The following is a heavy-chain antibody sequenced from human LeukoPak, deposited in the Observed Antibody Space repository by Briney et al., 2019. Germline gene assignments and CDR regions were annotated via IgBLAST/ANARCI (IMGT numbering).Heavy chain of an antibody. D-gene: IGHD6-19*01. J-gene: IGHJ4*02. CDR1: GGSISGSNYY. CDR2: IYYSGST. V-gene: IGHV4-39*01. CDR3: ARHRLRLVLGDFDN. Sequence: SETLSLTCTVSGGSISGSNYYWGWIRQPPGKGLEWIGSIYYSGSTYYNPSLKSRVTISVDTSKSQFSLMVSSVTAADTAVYYCARHRLRLVLGDFDNWGQGTLVTVSS.